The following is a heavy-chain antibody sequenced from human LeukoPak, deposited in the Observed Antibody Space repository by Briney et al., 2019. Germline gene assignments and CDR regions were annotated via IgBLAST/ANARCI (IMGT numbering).Heavy chain of an antibody. CDR2: ISAYNGNT. J-gene: IGHJ4*02. V-gene: IGHV1-18*01. D-gene: IGHD2-2*01. Sequence: ASVKASCTASGYTFTSYGISWVRQAPGQGLEWMGWISAYNGNTNYAQKLQGRVTMTTDTSTSTAYMELRSLRSDDTAVYYCARGRCSSTSCYYFDYWGQGTLVTVSP. CDR1: GYTFTSYG. CDR3: ARGRCSSTSCYYFDY.